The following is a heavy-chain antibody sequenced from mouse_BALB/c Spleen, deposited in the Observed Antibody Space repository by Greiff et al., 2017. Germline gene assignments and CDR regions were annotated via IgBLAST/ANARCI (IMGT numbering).Heavy chain of an antibody. V-gene: IGHV5-17*02. CDR3: ARSLSRYVGNAMDY. D-gene: IGHD3-1*01. J-gene: IGHJ4*01. CDR1: GFTFSSFG. Sequence: EVQRVESGGGLVQPGGSRKLSCAASGFTFSSFGMHWVRQAPEKGLEWVAYISSGSSTIYYADTVKGRFTISRDNPKNTLFLQMTSLRSEDTDMYSCARSLSRYVGNAMDYWGQGTSVTVSS. CDR2: ISSGSSTI.